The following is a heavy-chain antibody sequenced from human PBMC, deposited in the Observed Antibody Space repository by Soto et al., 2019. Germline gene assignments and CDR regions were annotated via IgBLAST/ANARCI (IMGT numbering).Heavy chain of an antibody. CDR3: AKIPTGSGSSKFDY. CDR1: GFTFRTYA. J-gene: IGHJ4*02. Sequence: WETLSLSCAASGFTFRTYAMNWVRQAPGKGLEWISAISGSGSFTHYADSVRGRFTISRDNSQNQLYLQMNNLRGDDTAMYYCAKIPTGSGSSKFDYWGQGIQVTVSS. V-gene: IGHV3-23*01. CDR2: ISGSGSFT. D-gene: IGHD3-10*01.